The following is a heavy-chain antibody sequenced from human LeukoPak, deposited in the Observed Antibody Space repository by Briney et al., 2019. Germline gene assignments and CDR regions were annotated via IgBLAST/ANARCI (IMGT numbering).Heavy chain of an antibody. CDR3: ARDLPDY. V-gene: IGHV3-7*03. CDR1: GFTFGTYW. J-gene: IGHJ4*02. CDR2: INQDGSEK. Sequence: PGGSLRLSCVASGFTFGTYWMTWVRQAPGKGLEWVANINQDGSEKHYLGSAEGRFTISRDNAKNSVYLQMSSLRAEDMAVYYCARDLPDYWGQGTLVTVSS.